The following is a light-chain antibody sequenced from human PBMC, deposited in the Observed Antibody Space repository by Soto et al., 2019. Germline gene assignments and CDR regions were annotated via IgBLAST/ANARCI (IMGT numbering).Light chain of an antibody. Sequence: EIVKTQSPATLSGSPGGRATLSCRASQSVSSNLAWYQQKPGQAPRLLIYGSSARATGIPDRLSGSGSGTEFTLTINSLQSGDFAVYYCQQYDNWPKTFGQGTKVDIK. CDR2: GSS. CDR3: QQYDNWPKT. CDR1: QSVSSN. J-gene: IGKJ1*01. V-gene: IGKV3-15*01.